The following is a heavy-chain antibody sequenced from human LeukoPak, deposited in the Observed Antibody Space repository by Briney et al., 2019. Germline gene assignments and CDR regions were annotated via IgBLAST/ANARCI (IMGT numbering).Heavy chain of an antibody. CDR2: INPNSGAT. V-gene: IGHV1-2*02. Sequence: ASVKVSCKASGYTFTGYYMHWVRQAPGQGLEWMGWINPNSGATNYAQKFQGRVTMTRDTSISTAYMELSRLRSDDTAVYYCARDLAAAGGYNWLDPWGQGTLVTVSS. J-gene: IGHJ5*02. CDR1: GYTFTGYY. D-gene: IGHD6-13*01. CDR3: ARDLAAAGGYNWLDP.